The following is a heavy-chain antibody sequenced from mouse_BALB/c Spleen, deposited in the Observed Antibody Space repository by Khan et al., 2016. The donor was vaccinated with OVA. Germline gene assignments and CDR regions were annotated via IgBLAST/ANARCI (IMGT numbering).Heavy chain of an antibody. CDR3: ARAYYANYREAMDY. J-gene: IGHJ4*01. CDR1: GFSLTGYG. V-gene: IGHV2-6-7*01. D-gene: IGHD2-1*01. CDR2: IWGDGST. Sequence: VQLQESGPGLVAPSQSLSITCTVSGFSLTGYGVNWVRQPPGKGLEWLGMIWGDGSTDYNSALKSRLSISKDNSKSQVFLKMNSLQTDDTARYDCARAYYANYREAMDYWGQGTSVTVSS.